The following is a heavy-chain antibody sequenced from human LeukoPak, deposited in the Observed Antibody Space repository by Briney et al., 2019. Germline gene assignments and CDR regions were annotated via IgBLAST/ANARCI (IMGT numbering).Heavy chain of an antibody. CDR2: ISSSSSYI. CDR1: GFTFSSYS. Sequence: GGSLRLSCAASGFTFSSYSMSWVRQAPGKGLEWVSSISSSSSYIYYADSVKGRFTISRDNSKNTLYLQMNSLRAEDMAVYYCAKDRYSYGKFDYWGQGTLVTVSS. V-gene: IGHV3-21*04. D-gene: IGHD5-18*01. CDR3: AKDRYSYGKFDY. J-gene: IGHJ4*02.